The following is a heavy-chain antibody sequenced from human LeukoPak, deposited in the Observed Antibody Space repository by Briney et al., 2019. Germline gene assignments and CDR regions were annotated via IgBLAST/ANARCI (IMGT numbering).Heavy chain of an antibody. CDR2: ISSSSTYI. CDR1: GFTFSSYN. D-gene: IGHD3-16*02. Sequence: GGSLRLSCAASGFTFSSYNMNWVRQAPGKGLEWVSSISSSSTYIYYADSVKGRFTISRDNAMNSLYLQMNSLRAEDTAVYYCARGYRVLANFDYWGQGTLVTVSS. CDR3: ARGYRVLANFDY. V-gene: IGHV3-21*01. J-gene: IGHJ4*02.